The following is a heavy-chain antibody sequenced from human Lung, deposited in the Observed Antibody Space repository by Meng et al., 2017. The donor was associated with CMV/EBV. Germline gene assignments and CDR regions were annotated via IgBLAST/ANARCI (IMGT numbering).Heavy chain of an antibody. CDR2: MKPNSGDT. J-gene: IGHJ6*02. Sequence: TFTSYDINWVRQATGQGLEWMGWMKPNSGDTGYVQKFQGRVTMTRNTSTSTAYMELSSLRSEDTAVYYCAIGVRGGYYYYYYGIDVWGQGTTVTVSS. CDR3: AIGVRGGYYYYYYGIDV. V-gene: IGHV1-8*01. D-gene: IGHD3-16*01. CDR1: TFTSYD.